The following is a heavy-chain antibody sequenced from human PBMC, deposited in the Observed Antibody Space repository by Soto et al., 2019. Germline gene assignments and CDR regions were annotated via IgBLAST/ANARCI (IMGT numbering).Heavy chain of an antibody. CDR2: INPSGGST. Sequence: GASVKVSCKASGYSFTSYYIHWVRQAPGQGLEWMGMINPSGGSTTYAQKFQGRVTMTRDTSTSTVYMELSGLRSDDTAVYYCARDPNIVVVPAANWFDPWGQGTQVTVSS. CDR1: GYSFTSYY. D-gene: IGHD2-2*01. V-gene: IGHV1-46*03. CDR3: ARDPNIVVVPAANWFDP. J-gene: IGHJ5*02.